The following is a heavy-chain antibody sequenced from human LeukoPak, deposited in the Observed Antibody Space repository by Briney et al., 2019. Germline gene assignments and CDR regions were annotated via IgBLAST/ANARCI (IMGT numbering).Heavy chain of an antibody. D-gene: IGHD2-2*01. V-gene: IGHV4-59*12. CDR1: GVSISSYY. J-gene: IGHJ6*02. CDR3: ARDAGTRGYALNGYYYGMDV. Sequence: SESLSLTCTVSGVSISSYYWSWIRQPPGKGLEWIGSINYRGSTHYNPSLKSRVTISVDTSKNQFSLKLSSVTAADTAVYYCARDAGTRGYALNGYYYGMDVWGQGTTVTVSS. CDR2: INYRGST.